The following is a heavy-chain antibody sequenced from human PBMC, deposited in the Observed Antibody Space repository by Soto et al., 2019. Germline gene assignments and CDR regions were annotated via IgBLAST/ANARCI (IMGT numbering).Heavy chain of an antibody. Sequence: SETLSLTCTVSGGSISSYYWSWIRQPPGKGLEWIGYIYYSGSTNYNPSLKSRVTISVDTSKNQFSLKLSSVTAADTAVYYCAREKTTIGDFDYWGQGTLVTSPQ. D-gene: IGHD1-7*01. CDR1: GGSISSYY. J-gene: IGHJ4*02. CDR3: AREKTTIGDFDY. V-gene: IGHV4-59*01. CDR2: IYYSGST.